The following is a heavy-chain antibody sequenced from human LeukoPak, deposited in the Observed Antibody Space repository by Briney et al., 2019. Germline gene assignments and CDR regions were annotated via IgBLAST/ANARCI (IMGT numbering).Heavy chain of an antibody. J-gene: IGHJ4*02. Sequence: ASVKVSCKASGYTFTSYGISWVRQAPGQGLEWMGWISTYNGNTNYAQMLQGRITMTTDTSTSTAYMELRSLRSDDTAVYYCGRGKPVYFYGPGSYLASPFDSWGQGTLVTVSS. V-gene: IGHV1-18*01. CDR3: GRGKPVYFYGPGSYLASPFDS. CDR2: ISTYNGNT. D-gene: IGHD3-10*01. CDR1: GYTFTSYG.